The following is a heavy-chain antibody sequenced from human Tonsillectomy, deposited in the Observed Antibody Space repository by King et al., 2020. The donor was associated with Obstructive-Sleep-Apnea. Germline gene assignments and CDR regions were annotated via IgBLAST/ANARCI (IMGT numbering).Heavy chain of an antibody. CDR2: IYHSGST. D-gene: IGHD1-20*01. V-gene: IGHV4-38-2*02. Sequence: LQLQESGPGLVKPSETLSLTCTVSGYSISSGYYCGWIRQPPGKGLEWIGSIYHSGSTYYNPSLKSRVTISVDTSENQFSLKLSSVTAADTAVYYCARAAGDPYNWNQDFDYWGQGTLVTVSS. CDR3: ARAAGDPYNWNQDFDY. CDR1: GYSISSGYY. J-gene: IGHJ4*02.